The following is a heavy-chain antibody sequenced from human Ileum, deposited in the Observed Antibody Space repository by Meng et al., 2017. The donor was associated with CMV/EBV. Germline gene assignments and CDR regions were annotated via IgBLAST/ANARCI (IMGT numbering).Heavy chain of an antibody. CDR1: GCYCNRNTYY. D-gene: IGHD6-13*01. Sequence: HLHVQESGPGLGQLSQTVPLTFTASGCYCNRNTYYWGWIRQPPGKSLEWIGPIFDSGSAFYNPSLQSRVTVSIDRSRNQLSLNLSSVTAADTAVYYCARDHGSSSWFYYWGQGTLVTVSS. V-gene: IGHV4-39*07. J-gene: IGHJ4*02. CDR3: ARDHGSSSWFYY. CDR2: IFDSGSA.